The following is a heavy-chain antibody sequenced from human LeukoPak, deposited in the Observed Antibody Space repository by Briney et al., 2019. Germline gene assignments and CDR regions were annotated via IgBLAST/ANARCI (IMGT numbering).Heavy chain of an antibody. D-gene: IGHD3-22*01. J-gene: IGHJ3*02. CDR1: GGTFSSYA. CDR3: ARTFDDSSGYYRGAFDI. Sequence: SVKVSCTASGGTFSSYAISWVRQAPGQGLEWMGRIIPILGIANYAQKFQGRVTITADKSTSTAYMELSSLRSEDTAVYYCARTFDDSSGYYRGAFDIWGQGTMVTVSS. CDR2: IIPILGIA. V-gene: IGHV1-69*04.